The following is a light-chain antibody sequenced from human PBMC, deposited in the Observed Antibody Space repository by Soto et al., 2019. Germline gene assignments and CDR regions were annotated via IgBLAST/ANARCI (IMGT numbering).Light chain of an antibody. CDR3: LQDYGDSWK. CDR1: RDVGSD. J-gene: IGKJ1*01. V-gene: IGKV1-6*01. CDR2: AAS. Sequence: QMTQSPSSRSASVCEKIISTCRASRDVGSDVSWYQQKPGQAPKLLIYAASNLYTGVPSRFSGSRSGTECTLTIRSLQPEDFASYYCLQDYGDSWKCGQGPKGDI.